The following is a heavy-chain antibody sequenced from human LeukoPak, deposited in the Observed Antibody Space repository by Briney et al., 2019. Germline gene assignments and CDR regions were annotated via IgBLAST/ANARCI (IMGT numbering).Heavy chain of an antibody. V-gene: IGHV1-69*04. Sequence: SVKVSCKASGGTFSSYAISWVRQAPRQGLEWMGRIIPILGIANYAQKFQGRVTITADKSTSTAYMELSSLRSEDTAVYYCARDEWELPTAPFDYWGQGTLVTVSS. CDR3: ARDEWELPTAPFDY. CDR1: GGTFSSYA. D-gene: IGHD1-26*01. CDR2: IIPILGIA. J-gene: IGHJ4*02.